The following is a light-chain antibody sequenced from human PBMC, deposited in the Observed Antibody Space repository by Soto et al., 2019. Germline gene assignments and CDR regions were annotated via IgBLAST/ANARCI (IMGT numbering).Light chain of an antibody. CDR1: QSISSW. Sequence: IHLTQSPSSLSASVGDRVTIACRASQSISSWLAWYQQKPGKAPKLLIYDASSLESGVPSRFSGSGSGTEFTLTISSLKPDDFATYYCQQYNSYWTFGQGTKVDIK. J-gene: IGKJ1*01. V-gene: IGKV1-5*01. CDR3: QQYNSYWT. CDR2: DAS.